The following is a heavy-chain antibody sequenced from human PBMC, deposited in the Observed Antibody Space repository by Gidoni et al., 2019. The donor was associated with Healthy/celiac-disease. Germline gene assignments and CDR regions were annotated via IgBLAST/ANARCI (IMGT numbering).Heavy chain of an antibody. CDR3: AKDTSSTNPVYYFDY. Sequence: EVQLVESGGGLVQPGRSLRLSCAASGFPFDDYAMHWVRQAPGKGLEWVSGISWNSGSIGYADSVKGRFTISRDNAKNSLYLQMNSLRAEDTALYYCAKDTSSTNPVYYFDYWGQGTLVTVSS. J-gene: IGHJ4*02. V-gene: IGHV3-9*01. CDR2: ISWNSGSI. CDR1: GFPFDDYA. D-gene: IGHD2-2*01.